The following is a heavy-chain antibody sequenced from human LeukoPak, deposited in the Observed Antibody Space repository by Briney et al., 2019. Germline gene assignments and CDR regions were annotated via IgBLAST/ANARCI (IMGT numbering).Heavy chain of an antibody. D-gene: IGHD6-19*01. CDR1: GFTVSSNY. Sequence: PGGSLRLSCAASGFTVSSNYMSWVRQAPGKRLEWVSVIYGDDNTYYADSVKGRFTISRDDSKNTLYLHMNSLRAEDTAVYYCARDGYSTGWYNFDYWGQGTLVTVSS. CDR2: IYGDDNT. CDR3: ARDGYSTGWYNFDY. J-gene: IGHJ4*02. V-gene: IGHV3-53*01.